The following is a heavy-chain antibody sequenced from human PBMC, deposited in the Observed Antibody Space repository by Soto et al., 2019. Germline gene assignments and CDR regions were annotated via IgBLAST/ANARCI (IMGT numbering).Heavy chain of an antibody. Sequence: QLQLQESGPGLVKPSETLSLTCTVSVGSISSSSYYWGWIRQPPGKGLEWIGSIYSSGSTYYNPSLKSRVTLSVDTSKNQFSLKLSSVTAADTAVYYCARGRKRFSFDPWGQGTLVTVSS. J-gene: IGHJ5*02. CDR3: ARGRKRFSFDP. CDR1: VGSISSSSYY. V-gene: IGHV4-39*01. CDR2: IYSSGST. D-gene: IGHD3-3*01.